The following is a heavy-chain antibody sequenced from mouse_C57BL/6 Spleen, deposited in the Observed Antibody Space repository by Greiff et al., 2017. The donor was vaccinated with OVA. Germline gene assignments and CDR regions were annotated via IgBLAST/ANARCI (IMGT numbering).Heavy chain of an antibody. V-gene: IGHV1-53*01. CDR2: INPSNGGT. CDR1: GYTFTSYW. J-gene: IGHJ2*01. D-gene: IGHD1-1*01. CDR3: ARSRGATVVAHYFDY. Sequence: VQLQQPGTELVKPGASVKLSCKASGYTFTSYWMHWVKQRPGQGLEWIGNINPSNGGTNYNEKFKSKATLTVDKSSSTAYMQLSSLTSEDSAVYYCARSRGATVVAHYFDYWGQGTTLTVSS.